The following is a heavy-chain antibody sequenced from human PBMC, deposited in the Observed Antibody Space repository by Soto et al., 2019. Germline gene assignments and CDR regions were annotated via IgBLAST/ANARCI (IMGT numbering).Heavy chain of an antibody. Sequence: GGSLRLSCAASGFTLTDYAMRWVRQAPGKGLEWVAVISYDGSNKYYADSVKGRFTISRDNSKNTLYLQMNSLRPEDTSVYYCAKGDSSWYPVNSDYWGQGTLVTVSS. CDR3: AKGDSSWYPVNSDY. J-gene: IGHJ4*02. D-gene: IGHD6-13*01. CDR1: GFTLTDYA. CDR2: ISYDGSNK. V-gene: IGHV3-30*04.